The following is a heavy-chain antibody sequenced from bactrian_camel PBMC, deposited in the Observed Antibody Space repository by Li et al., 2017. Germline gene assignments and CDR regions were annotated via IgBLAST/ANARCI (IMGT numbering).Heavy chain of an antibody. CDR3: AAREWGGDLCRWLRAAFMHS. D-gene: IGHD1*01. V-gene: IGHV3-1*01. CDR1: GYNYDRNC. Sequence: LVESGGGSVQAGGSLKLSCEASGYNYDRNCVGWFRQAPGKGLEWVSGISCSGDSTNYADSVKGRFTISHDKAENTLRLQMNSLKPEDTATYTCAAREWGGDLCRWLRAAFMHSWGQGTQVTVS. CDR2: ISCSGDST. J-gene: IGHJ6*01.